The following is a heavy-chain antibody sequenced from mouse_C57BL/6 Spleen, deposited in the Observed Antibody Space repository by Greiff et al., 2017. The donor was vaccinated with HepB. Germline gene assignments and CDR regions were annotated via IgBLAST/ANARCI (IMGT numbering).Heavy chain of an antibody. CDR3: ARGTTDAMDY. CDR2: IHPNSGST. J-gene: IGHJ4*01. Sequence: QVQLQQPGAELVKPGASVKLSCKASGYTFTSYWMHWVKQRPGQGLEWIGMIHPNSGSTNYNEKFTSKATLTVDKSSSTAYMQLSSLTSEDSAVYYCARGTTDAMDYWGQGTSVTVSS. V-gene: IGHV1-64*01. D-gene: IGHD1-1*01. CDR1: GYTFTSYW.